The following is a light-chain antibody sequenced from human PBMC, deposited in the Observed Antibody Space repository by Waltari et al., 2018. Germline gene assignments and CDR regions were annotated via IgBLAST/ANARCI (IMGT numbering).Light chain of an antibody. CDR1: QSLGSF. CDR2: GIS. CDR3: QQYKSWPLT. V-gene: IGKV3-15*01. Sequence: EIVMTQSPATLSVSPGERVTLSCRASQSLGSFLAWYQQELGQAPRLLISGISTRATGIPARFSGSGSGTDFTLTISSLESEDFAVYYCQQYKSWPLTFGPGTKVDIK. J-gene: IGKJ3*01.